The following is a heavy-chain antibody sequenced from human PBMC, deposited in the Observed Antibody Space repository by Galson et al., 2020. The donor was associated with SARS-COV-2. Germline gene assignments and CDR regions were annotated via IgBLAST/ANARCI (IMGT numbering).Heavy chain of an antibody. CDR3: ARGRTVTTVDAFDI. J-gene: IGHJ3*02. CDR2: IYYTGST. D-gene: IGHD4-17*01. Sequence: SETLSLTCTVSGGSIGTYYWSWIRQPPGKGLEWIGYIYYTGSTSYNPSLKSRVTMSVDTSKNQFSLKLSPVTAADTAVYYCARGRTVTTVDAFDIWGKGTVVTVSS. CDR1: GGSIGTYY. V-gene: IGHV4-59*08.